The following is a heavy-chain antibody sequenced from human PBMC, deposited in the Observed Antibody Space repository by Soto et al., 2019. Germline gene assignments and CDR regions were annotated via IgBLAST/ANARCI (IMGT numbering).Heavy chain of an antibody. CDR2: IKEDGSER. CDR3: ARLSGWGCFDF. D-gene: IGHD1-26*01. V-gene: IGHV3-7*01. Sequence: EVQLVESGGGLVQPGGSLRLSCAASGFTFGNHWMSWGRQAPGKGLEGVASIKEDGSERYYADSLRGRFTISRDNAKNTLYLEMNSLGAEDTAVYYCARLSGWGCFDFWGQGALVTVSP. CDR1: GFTFGNHW. J-gene: IGHJ5*01.